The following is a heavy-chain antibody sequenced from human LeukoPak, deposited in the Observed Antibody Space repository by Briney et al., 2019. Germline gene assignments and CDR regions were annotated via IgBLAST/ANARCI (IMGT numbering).Heavy chain of an antibody. CDR2: INPSSGGT. V-gene: IGHV1-2*02. Sequence: ATVKVSCKASGYTFTGYYMHWVRQAPGQGLEWMGWINPSSGGTNYAQRFQGRVTMTRDTSISTAYMELSRLRSDDTAVYYCARLTYYDFWSGYNYAFDIWGQGTMVTVSS. CDR3: ARLTYYDFWSGYNYAFDI. D-gene: IGHD3-3*01. CDR1: GYTFTGYY. J-gene: IGHJ3*02.